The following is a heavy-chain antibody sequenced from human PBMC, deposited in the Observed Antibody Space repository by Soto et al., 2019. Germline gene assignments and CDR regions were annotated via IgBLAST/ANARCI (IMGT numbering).Heavy chain of an antibody. CDR1: GGTFSSYT. Sequence: QVQLVQSGAEVKKPGSSVKVSCKASGGTFSSYTISWVRQAPGQGLEWMGRIIPILGIANYAQKFQGRVTITANKSTSTAYKELSSLRSEDTAVYYCARDPMVGKLDYWGQGTLATVSS. CDR3: ARDPMVGKLDY. V-gene: IGHV1-69*08. D-gene: IGHD2-15*01. CDR2: IIPILGIA. J-gene: IGHJ4*02.